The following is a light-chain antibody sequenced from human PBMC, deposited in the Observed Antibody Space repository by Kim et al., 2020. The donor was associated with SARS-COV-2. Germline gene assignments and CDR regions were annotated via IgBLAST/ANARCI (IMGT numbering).Light chain of an antibody. CDR3: QQRGNWPLT. CDR1: QSVSSY. Sequence: EIVLTQSPATLSLSPGERATLPCRASQSVSSYLAWYQQKLGQAPRLLIYDASNRAAGTPARFSGSGSGTDFTLTISSLEPEDCAVYYCQQRGNWPLTFGQGTKVDIK. CDR2: DAS. V-gene: IGKV3-11*01. J-gene: IGKJ1*01.